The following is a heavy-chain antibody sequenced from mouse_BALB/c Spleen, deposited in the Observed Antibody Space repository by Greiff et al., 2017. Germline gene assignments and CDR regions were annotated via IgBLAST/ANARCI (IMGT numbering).Heavy chain of an antibody. CDR1: GYNFTSYW. CDR3: ARSAGLDY. CDR2: IYPGSGST. V-gene: IGHV1-55*01. Sequence: QVQLQQPGAELVKPGTSVKLSCKASGYNFTSYWINWVKLRPGQGLEWIGDIYPGSGSTNYNEKFKSKATLTVDTSSSTAYMQLSSLASEDSALYYCARSAGLDYWGQGTTLTVSS. J-gene: IGHJ2*01. D-gene: IGHD4-1*01.